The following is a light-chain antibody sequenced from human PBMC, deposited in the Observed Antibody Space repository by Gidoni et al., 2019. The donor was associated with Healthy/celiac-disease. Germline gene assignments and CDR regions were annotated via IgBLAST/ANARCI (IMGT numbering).Light chain of an antibody. J-gene: IGKJ2*01. V-gene: IGKV4-1*01. CDR2: WAS. CDR1: QTVLYRSNFKNY. CDR3: QQYYNTPFV. Sequence: DIVITQSPVSLAVSLGERATIHCKSSQTVLYRSNFKNYLAWYQQKPGQPPKLLIYWASTRESGVPDRFSGSGSGTDFTLTISSLQAEDVAVYYCQQYYNTPFVFGQGTKLEIK.